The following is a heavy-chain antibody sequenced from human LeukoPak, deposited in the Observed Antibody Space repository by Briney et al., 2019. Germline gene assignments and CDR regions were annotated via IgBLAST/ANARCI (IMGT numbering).Heavy chain of an antibody. CDR1: GGTFSSYA. CDR2: IIPILGIA. D-gene: IGHD3-22*01. Sequence: SVKVSCKASGGTFSSYAISWVRQAPGQGLEWMGRIIPILGIANYAQKFQGRVTMTADKSTSTAYMELSSLRSEDTAVYYCARMAKGGYYDSSGYYSYYFDYWGQGTLVTVSS. J-gene: IGHJ4*02. V-gene: IGHV1-69*04. CDR3: ARMAKGGYYDSSGYYSYYFDY.